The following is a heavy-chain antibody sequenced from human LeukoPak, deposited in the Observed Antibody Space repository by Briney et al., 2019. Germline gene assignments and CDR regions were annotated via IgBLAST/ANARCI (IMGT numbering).Heavy chain of an antibody. CDR1: GGSFSGYY. V-gene: IGHV4-34*01. J-gene: IGHJ4*02. D-gene: IGHD6-13*01. CDR2: IYYSGST. CDR3: ARESSLGYSSSWFDY. Sequence: SETLSLTCAVYGGSFSGYYWSWIRQPPGKGLEWIGSIYYSGSTYYNPSLKSRVTISVDTSKNQFSLKLSSVTAADTAVYYCARESSLGYSSSWFDYWGQGTLVTVSS.